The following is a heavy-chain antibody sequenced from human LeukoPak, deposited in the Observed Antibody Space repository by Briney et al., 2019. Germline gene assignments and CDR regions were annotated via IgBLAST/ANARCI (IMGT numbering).Heavy chain of an antibody. J-gene: IGHJ4*02. Sequence: SETLSLTCAVYGGSFSGYYWSWIRQPPGKGLEWIGEINHSGSTNYNPSLKSRVTISVDTSKNQFSLKLSSVTAADTAVYYCASRSSTRCYHYWGQGTLVTVSS. V-gene: IGHV4-34*01. CDR1: GGSFSGYY. CDR2: INHSGST. D-gene: IGHD2-2*01. CDR3: ASRSSTRCYHY.